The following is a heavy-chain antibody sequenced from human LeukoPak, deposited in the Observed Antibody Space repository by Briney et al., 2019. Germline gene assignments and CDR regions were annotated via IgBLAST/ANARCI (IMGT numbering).Heavy chain of an antibody. CDR3: AKELNVKKGYYMDV. CDR2: ISGSGGNT. V-gene: IGHV3-23*01. Sequence: GGSLRLSCVASGFTFSSYAMSWVRQAPGKGLEWVSAISGSGGNTYYADFVKGRFTISRDNAKNSLYLQMNSLRAEDTAVYYCAKELNVKKGYYMDVWGKGTTVTVSS. J-gene: IGHJ6*03. CDR1: GFTFSSYA.